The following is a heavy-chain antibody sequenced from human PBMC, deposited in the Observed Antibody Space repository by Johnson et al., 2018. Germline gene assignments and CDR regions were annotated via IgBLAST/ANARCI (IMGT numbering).Heavy chain of an antibody. CDR1: GFTFEAYA. CDR2: ISWNSGSV. V-gene: IGHV3-9*03. CDR3: ARGGYSSSFSYYYYYMDV. Sequence: VQLVQSGGGLVQPGRSLRLSCAVSGFTFEAYAMHWIRQVPGKGLEWVSGISWNSGSVAYADSVKGRFTISRNNSKNTLYLQMGSLRAEDMAVYYCARGGYSSSFSYYYYYMDVWGKGTTVTVSS. D-gene: IGHD6-6*01. J-gene: IGHJ6*03.